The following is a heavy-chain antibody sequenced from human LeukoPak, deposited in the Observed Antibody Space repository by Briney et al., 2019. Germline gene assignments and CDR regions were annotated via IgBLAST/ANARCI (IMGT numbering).Heavy chain of an antibody. Sequence: ASVTVSCKASGYTFTSYVIHWVRQAPGQSLEWMGWINGGNGNTRYSQTFQGRVTLTRDTSANTAYMELSSLRSEDTAVYYCAKDKWVTKDGMDVWGRGTTVTVSS. CDR1: GYTFTSYV. D-gene: IGHD4-17*01. CDR2: INGGNGNT. V-gene: IGHV1-3*01. J-gene: IGHJ6*04. CDR3: AKDKWVTKDGMDV.